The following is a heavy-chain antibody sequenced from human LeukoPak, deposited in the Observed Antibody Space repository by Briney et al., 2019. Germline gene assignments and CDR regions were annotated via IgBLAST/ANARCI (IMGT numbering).Heavy chain of an antibody. V-gene: IGHV3-7*01. D-gene: IGHD3-9*01. CDR2: IKQDGTEK. CDR1: GFTFRSYW. CDR3: AGGSGYLITS. J-gene: IGHJ5*02. Sequence: PGGSLRLSCAGSGFTFRSYWMNWVRQAPGKGLAWLAIIKQDGTEKHYKGSVEGRFTISRDNAKDSLHLQMNSLRAEDTAVYYCAGGSGYLITSWGQGTLVTVSS.